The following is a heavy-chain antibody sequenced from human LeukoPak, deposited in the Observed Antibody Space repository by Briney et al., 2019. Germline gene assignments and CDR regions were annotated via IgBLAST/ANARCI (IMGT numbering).Heavy chain of an antibody. V-gene: IGHV4-31*03. D-gene: IGHD4-17*01. Sequence: SETLSLTCTVSGGSISSGGYYWSWIHQHPGKGLEWIGYIYYSGSTYYNPSLKSRVTISVDTSKNQFSLKLSSVTAADTAVYYCARAPDYGDYVLLDYWGQGTLVTVSS. J-gene: IGHJ4*02. CDR3: ARAPDYGDYVLLDY. CDR1: GGSISSGGYY. CDR2: IYYSGST.